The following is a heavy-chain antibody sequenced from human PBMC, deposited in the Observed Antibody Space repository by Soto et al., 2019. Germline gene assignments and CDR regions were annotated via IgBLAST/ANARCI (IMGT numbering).Heavy chain of an antibody. J-gene: IGHJ6*02. CDR2: ITPVLDTA. CDR3: ARAISSGGRFSGMDV. D-gene: IGHD3-16*01. V-gene: IGHV1-69*08. Sequence: QVQLVQSGAEVKKPGSSVRVSCKASGGTFSSNTLSWVRQAPGQGLEWMGRITPVLDTADYEQKFQDRLTITADKSTTTVDMELGSLRSEDTAIYYCARAISSGGRFSGMDVWGQGTTVTVSS. CDR1: GGTFSSNT.